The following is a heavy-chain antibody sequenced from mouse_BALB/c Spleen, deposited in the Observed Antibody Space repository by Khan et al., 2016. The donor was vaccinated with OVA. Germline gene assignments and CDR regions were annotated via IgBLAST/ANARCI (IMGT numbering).Heavy chain of an antibody. V-gene: IGHV1-54*01. CDR3: AGGCYDGYLAWLAY. D-gene: IGHD2-3*01. CDR1: GYAFTHYL. J-gene: IGHJ3*01. CDR2: INPGSGGT. Sequence: QVQLKQSGTELVRPGTSVKVSCKASGYAFTHYLIEWVKQRPGQGLEWIGVINPGSGGTNYNEKFEGKATLTADNSSSTAYMHLSSLTSDDSAVYLCAGGCYDGYLAWLAYWGQGSLVTVSA.